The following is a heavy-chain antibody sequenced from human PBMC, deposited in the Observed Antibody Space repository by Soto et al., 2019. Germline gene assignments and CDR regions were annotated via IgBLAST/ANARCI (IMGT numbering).Heavy chain of an antibody. CDR1: GGSVTNYY. CDR3: ARVYDYVWGSYRYNWFDP. D-gene: IGHD3-16*02. V-gene: IGHV4-59*02. CDR2: IYYSGST. J-gene: IGHJ5*02. Sequence: PSETLSLTCSVSGGSVTNYYWSWIRQPPGKGLEWIGYIYYSGSTYYNPSLKSRVTISVDTSKNQFSLKLSSVTAADTAVYYCARVYDYVWGSYRYNWFDPWGQGTLVTVSS.